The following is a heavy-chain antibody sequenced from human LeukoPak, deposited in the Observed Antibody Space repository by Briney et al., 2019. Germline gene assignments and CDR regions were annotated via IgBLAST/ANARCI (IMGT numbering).Heavy chain of an antibody. CDR1: GFTFSSYS. CDR2: ISSSSSYI. J-gene: IGHJ3*02. V-gene: IGHV3-21*01. CDR3: AREFVVVVAGGAFDI. D-gene: IGHD2-15*01. Sequence: PGGSLRLSCAASGFTFSSYSMNWVRQAPGKGLEWVSSISSSSSYIYYADSVKGRFTISRDNAKNSLYLQMNSLRAEDTAVYYCAREFVVVVAGGAFDIWGQGTMVTVSS.